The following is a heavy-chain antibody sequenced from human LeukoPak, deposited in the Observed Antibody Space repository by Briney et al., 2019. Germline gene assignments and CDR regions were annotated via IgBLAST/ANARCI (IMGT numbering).Heavy chain of an antibody. Sequence: GGSLRLSCAASGFIFSDYQMTWIRQAPGKGLEWISSITSGGSTIYYADSVKGRFTISRDKTKNSLYLQMNSLRAEDTAVYYCARDGRDGYNSDYWGQGTLVTVSS. CDR2: ITSGGSTI. CDR1: GFIFSDYQ. V-gene: IGHV3-11*04. D-gene: IGHD5-24*01. CDR3: ARDGRDGYNSDY. J-gene: IGHJ4*02.